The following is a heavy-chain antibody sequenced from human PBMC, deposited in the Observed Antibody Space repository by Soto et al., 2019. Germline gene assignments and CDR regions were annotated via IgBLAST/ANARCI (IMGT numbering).Heavy chain of an antibody. D-gene: IGHD2-15*01. V-gene: IGHV5-51*01. Sequence: GESLKISCKGSGYSFTSYWIGWVRQMPGKGLEWMGIIYPGDSDTRYSPSFQGQVTISADKSISTAYLQWSSLKASDTAMYYCARLPVKGCSGGSCLYYYYGMDVWGQGTTVTVSS. CDR2: IYPGDSDT. CDR1: GYSFTSYW. J-gene: IGHJ6*02. CDR3: ARLPVKGCSGGSCLYYYYGMDV.